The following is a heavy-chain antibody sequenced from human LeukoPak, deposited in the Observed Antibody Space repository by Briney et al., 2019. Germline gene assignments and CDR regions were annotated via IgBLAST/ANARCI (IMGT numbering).Heavy chain of an antibody. CDR3: ARTGGDYSYYFDS. V-gene: IGHV4-39*01. Sequence: SETLSLTCTVSGGSISSSSYYWGWIRQPPGKGLEWIGSIYYSGSTYYNPSLKSRVTISVDTSKNQFSLKLNSVTAADTAVYYCARTGGDYSYYFDSWGQGTLVTVSS. CDR2: IYYSGST. J-gene: IGHJ4*02. D-gene: IGHD4-17*01. CDR1: GGSISSSSYY.